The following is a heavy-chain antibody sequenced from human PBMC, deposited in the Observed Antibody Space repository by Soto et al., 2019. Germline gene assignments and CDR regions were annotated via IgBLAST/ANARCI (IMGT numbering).Heavy chain of an antibody. CDR3: ARTSYDFWSLYFYGD. CDR2: ISAYNGNT. D-gene: IGHD3-3*01. Sequence: ASVKVSCKASGYTFTSYGISWVRQAPGQGLEWMGWISAYNGNTNYAQRLQGRVTMTTDTSTSTAYMELRSLRSDDTAVYYCARTSYDFWSLYFYGDWGQGSLVTVSS. V-gene: IGHV1-18*01. J-gene: IGHJ4*02. CDR1: GYTFTSYG.